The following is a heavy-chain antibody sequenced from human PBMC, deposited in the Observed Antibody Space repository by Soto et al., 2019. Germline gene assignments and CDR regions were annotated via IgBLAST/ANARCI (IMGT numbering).Heavy chain of an antibody. CDR1: GFSFSSYW. J-gene: IGHJ2*01. CDR3: ARVGQGAWYFDL. V-gene: IGHV3-74*01. D-gene: IGHD1-26*01. Sequence: EVQLVESGGGLVQPGGSLRLSCAASGFSFSSYWMHWVSQAQGKGLVWVSRIKTDGSIITYADSVKGRFTISRDNAKNTLYLQMNTLRVEDTAVYYCARVGQGAWYFDLWGRGTLVTVSS. CDR2: IKTDGSII.